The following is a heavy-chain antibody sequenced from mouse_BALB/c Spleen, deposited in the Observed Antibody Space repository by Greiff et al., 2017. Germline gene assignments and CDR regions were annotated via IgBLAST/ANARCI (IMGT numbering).Heavy chain of an antibody. CDR2: IYPGDGDT. CDR1: GYTFTSYW. J-gene: IGHJ3*01. D-gene: IGHD2-3*01. V-gene: IGHV1-87*01. CDR3: ARWDGYSWFAY. Sequence: QVQLKESGAELARPGASVKLSCKASGYTFTSYWMQWVKQRPGQGLEWIGAIYPGDGDTRYTQKFKGKATLTADKSSSTAYMQLSSLASEDSAVYYCARWDGYSWFAYWGQGTLVTVSA.